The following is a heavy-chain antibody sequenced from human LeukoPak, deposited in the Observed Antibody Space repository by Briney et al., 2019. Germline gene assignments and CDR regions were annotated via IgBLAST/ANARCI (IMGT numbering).Heavy chain of an antibody. D-gene: IGHD3-22*01. CDR2: ISSSGSTI. CDR1: RFTFSNYW. V-gene: IGHV3-11*01. J-gene: IGHJ4*02. CDR3: ARDRAYYYDSSGYLGY. Sequence: GGSLRLSCGASRFTFSNYWMSWVRQAPGKGLEWVSYISSSGSTIYYADSVKGRFTISRDNAKNSLYLQMNSLRAEDTAVYYCARDRAYYYDSSGYLGYWGQGTLVTVSS.